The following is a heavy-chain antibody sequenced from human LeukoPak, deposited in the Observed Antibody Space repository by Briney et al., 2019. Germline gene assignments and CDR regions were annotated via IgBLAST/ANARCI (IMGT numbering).Heavy chain of an antibody. V-gene: IGHV3-74*01. J-gene: IGHJ4*02. CDR1: GFTFSSYW. D-gene: IGHD3-10*01. CDR2: INSDGSST. CDR3: ARSMVPYYYGSGTTYYFDY. Sequence: PGGSLRLSCAASGFTFSSYWMHWVRQAPGKGLVWVSRINSDGSSTRYADSVKGRFTISRDNAKNSLYLQMNSLRAEDTAVYYCARSMVPYYYGSGTTYYFDYWGQGTPVTVSS.